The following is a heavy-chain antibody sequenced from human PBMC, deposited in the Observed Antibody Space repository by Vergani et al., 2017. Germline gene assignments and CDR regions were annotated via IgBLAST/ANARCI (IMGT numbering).Heavy chain of an antibody. D-gene: IGHD3-22*01. J-gene: IGHJ4*02. CDR3: ARDYPPTYYYDSSGSTGVDY. Sequence: QVQLVQSGAEVKKPGASVKVSCKASGYTFTGYYMHWVRQAPGQGLEWMGWINPNSGGTNYAQKFQGWVTMTRDTSISTAYMELSRLRSDDTAVYYCARDYPPTYYYDSSGSTGVDYWGQGTLVTVSS. CDR1: GYTFTGYY. CDR2: INPNSGGT. V-gene: IGHV1-2*04.